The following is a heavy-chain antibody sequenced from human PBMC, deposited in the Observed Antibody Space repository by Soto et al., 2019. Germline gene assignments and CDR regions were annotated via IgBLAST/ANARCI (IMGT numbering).Heavy chain of an antibody. Sequence: PSQTLSLTCAISWYSFSINSSAFNLIRHSPSRGLEWLGRTYYRSKWYNHYALSVKSRITVNPDTSKNQFSLQLNSVTPEDTAVYYCERSGNGGYIEYWGKGHMVTVSS. D-gene: IGHD3-22*01. CDR3: ERSGNGGYIEY. V-gene: IGHV6-1*01. CDR2: TYYRSKWYN. J-gene: IGHJ4*02. CDR1: WYSFSINSSA.